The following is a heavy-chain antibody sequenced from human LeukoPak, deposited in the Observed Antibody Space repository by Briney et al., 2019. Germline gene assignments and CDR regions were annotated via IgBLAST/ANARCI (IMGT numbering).Heavy chain of an antibody. Sequence: SETLSLTCTVSGGSISSYYWSWIRQPPGKGLEWIGYIYTSGSTNYNPSLKSRVTISVDTSKNQFSLRLSSVTAADTAVYYCARQGEYCSSTSCFKNWFDPWGQGTLVTVSS. D-gene: IGHD2-2*01. V-gene: IGHV4-4*09. CDR1: GGSISSYY. CDR2: IYTSGST. CDR3: ARQGEYCSSTSCFKNWFDP. J-gene: IGHJ5*02.